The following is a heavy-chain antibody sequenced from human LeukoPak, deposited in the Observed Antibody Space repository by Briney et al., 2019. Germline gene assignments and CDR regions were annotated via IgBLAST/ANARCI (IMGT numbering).Heavy chain of an antibody. Sequence: TGESLRLSCAASGFTFSSYAMSWVRQAPGKGLEWVSAISGSGGSTYYADSVKGRFTISRDNSKNTLYLQMNSLRAEDTAVYYCARDLSLVIDYWGQGTLVTVSS. J-gene: IGHJ4*02. V-gene: IGHV3-23*01. CDR2: ISGSGGST. D-gene: IGHD3-9*01. CDR3: ARDLSLVIDY. CDR1: GFTFSSYA.